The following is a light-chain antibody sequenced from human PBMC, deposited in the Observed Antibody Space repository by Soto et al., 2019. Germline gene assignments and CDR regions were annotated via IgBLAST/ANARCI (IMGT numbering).Light chain of an antibody. CDR1: QFMSSNY. Sequence: EIVLTQSPATLSLSPVDRATLSCRASQFMSSNYLSWYKQKPGQAPRLXIYGASTRATGIPDRFSGSGSETEFTLTISSLQPEDFEVYYCQQDYNLPWTFGHGTKVDIK. J-gene: IGKJ1*01. V-gene: IGKV3D-7*01. CDR3: QQDYNLPWT. CDR2: GAS.